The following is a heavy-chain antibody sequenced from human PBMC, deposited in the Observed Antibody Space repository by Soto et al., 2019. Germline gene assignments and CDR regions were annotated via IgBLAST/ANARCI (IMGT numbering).Heavy chain of an antibody. D-gene: IGHD3-16*01. CDR3: ARGGTPIDF. CDR1: GYSLTIHY. Sequence: ALVKVSCKAIGYSLTIHYMRWVRQAPGQGLEWMGWISAYNGNTNYAQNFQGRVTMTTDTSTSTAYMELRSLRSDDTAVYYCARGGTPIDFWVQGSLVTVFS. V-gene: IGHV1-18*04. CDR2: ISAYNGNT. J-gene: IGHJ4*02.